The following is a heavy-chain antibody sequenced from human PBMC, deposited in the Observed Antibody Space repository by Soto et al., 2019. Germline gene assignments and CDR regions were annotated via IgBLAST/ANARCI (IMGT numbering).Heavy chain of an antibody. Sequence: SDTLSLTCAVYGGSFSGYYWSWIRQPPGKGLEWIGEINHSGSTNYNPSLKSRVTISVDTSKNQFSLKLSSVTAADTAVYYCAREVVVVVAATYYYYYYMDVWGKGTTVTVSS. V-gene: IGHV4-34*01. CDR3: AREVVVVVAATYYYYYYMDV. J-gene: IGHJ6*03. D-gene: IGHD2-15*01. CDR2: INHSGST. CDR1: GGSFSGYY.